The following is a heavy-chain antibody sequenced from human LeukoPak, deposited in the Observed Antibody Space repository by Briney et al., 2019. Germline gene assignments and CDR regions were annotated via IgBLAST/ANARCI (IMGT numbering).Heavy chain of an antibody. J-gene: IGHJ4*02. D-gene: IGHD3/OR15-3a*01. CDR3: ARQTGSGLFILP. CDR1: GGSISSSSYY. V-gene: IGHV4-39*01. Sequence: PSGTLSLTCTVSGGSISSSSYYWGWLRQRPGKGLEGIGSIYYSGNTYYNASLKSEVSISIDTSKNRFSLKLTSVTAADTAVYYCARQTGSGLFILPGGQGTLVTVSS. CDR2: IYYSGNT.